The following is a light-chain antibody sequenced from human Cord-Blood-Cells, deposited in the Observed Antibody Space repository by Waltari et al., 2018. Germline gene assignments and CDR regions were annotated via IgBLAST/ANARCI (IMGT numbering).Light chain of an antibody. V-gene: IGKV1-5*03. CDR3: QQYNSYLYT. CDR1: QSISSW. J-gene: IGKJ2*01. CDR2: KAS. Sequence: DIQMTQSPSTLSASVGDRVTITCRASQSISSWLSWYQQKPGKVPKLLIYKASSLESWVPSRFSGSGSGTEFTLTISSLQPDDFATYYCQQYNSYLYTFGQGTKLEIK.